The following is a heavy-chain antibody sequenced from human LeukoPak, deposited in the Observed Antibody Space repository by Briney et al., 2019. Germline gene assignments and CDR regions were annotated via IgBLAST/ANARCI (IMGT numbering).Heavy chain of an antibody. CDR1: GFTFSSYA. V-gene: IGHV3-23*01. Sequence: GGSLRLSCAASGFTFSSYAMSWVRQAPGKGLEWVSAISGSGGSTYYADSVKGRFTISRDNSKNTLYLQMNSLRAEDTAVYYCAKGLVGNWNYGWFDPWGQGTLVTVSS. CDR2: ISGSGGST. CDR3: AKGLVGNWNYGWFDP. D-gene: IGHD1-7*01. J-gene: IGHJ5*02.